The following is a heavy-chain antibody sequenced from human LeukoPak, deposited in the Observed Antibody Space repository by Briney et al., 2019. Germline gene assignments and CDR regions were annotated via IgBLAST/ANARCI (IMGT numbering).Heavy chain of an antibody. CDR3: ARDAAGSSSWYDYYYMDV. CDR2: ISAYNGNT. Sequence: ASVKVSCKASGYTFTSYGISWVRQAPGQGLEWMGWISAYNGNTNYAQKLQGRVTMTTDTSTSTAYMELRSLRSDDTAVYYCARDAAGSSSWYDYYYMDVWGKGTTVTVPS. CDR1: GYTFTSYG. J-gene: IGHJ6*03. V-gene: IGHV1-18*01. D-gene: IGHD6-13*01.